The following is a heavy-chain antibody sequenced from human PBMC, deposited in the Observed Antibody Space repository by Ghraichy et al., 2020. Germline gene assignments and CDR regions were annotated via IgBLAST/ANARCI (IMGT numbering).Heavy chain of an antibody. J-gene: IGHJ4*02. CDR1: GGSISSYY. Sequence: SETLSLTCTVSGGSISSYYWSWIRQPPGKGLEWIGYIYYSGSTNYNPSLKSRVTISVDTSKNQFSLKLSSVTAADTAVYYCARAYYYDSSGDLFFFDYWGQGTLVTVSS. CDR2: IYYSGST. V-gene: IGHV4-59*01. CDR3: ARAYYYDSSGDLFFFDY. D-gene: IGHD3-22*01.